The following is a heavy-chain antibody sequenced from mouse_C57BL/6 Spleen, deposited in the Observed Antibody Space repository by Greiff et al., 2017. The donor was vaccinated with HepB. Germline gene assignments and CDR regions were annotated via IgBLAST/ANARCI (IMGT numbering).Heavy chain of an antibody. V-gene: IGHV5-17*01. J-gene: IGHJ1*03. D-gene: IGHD1-1*01. Sequence: EVKVVESGGGLVKPGGSLKLSCAASGFTFSDYGMHWVRQAPEKGLEWVAYISSGSSTIYYADTVKGRFTISRDNAKNTLFLQMTSLRSEDTAMYYCARPLLRSWYFDVWGTGTTVTVSS. CDR2: ISSGSSTI. CDR1: GFTFSDYG. CDR3: ARPLLRSWYFDV.